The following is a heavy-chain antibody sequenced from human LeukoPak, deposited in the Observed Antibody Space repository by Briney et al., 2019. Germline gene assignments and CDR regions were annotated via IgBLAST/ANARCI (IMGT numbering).Heavy chain of an antibody. V-gene: IGHV3-33*08. J-gene: IGHJ4*02. D-gene: IGHD6-19*01. CDR3: ARDSSSGWYDSDY. Sequence: QSGGSLRLSCEASGFTFSSHGMHWVRQAPGKGLEWVAVIWYDGSYKYYADSVKGRFTISRDNSNSTLYLQMNSLRAEDTAVYYCARDSSSGWYDSDYWGQGTLVTVSS. CDR2: IWYDGSYK. CDR1: GFTFSSHG.